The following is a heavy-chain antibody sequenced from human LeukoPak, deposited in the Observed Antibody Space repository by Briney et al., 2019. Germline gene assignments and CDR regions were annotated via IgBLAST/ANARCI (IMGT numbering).Heavy chain of an antibody. CDR2: IYYSGST. D-gene: IGHD5-24*01. CDR3: ATRRDGYNPPDAFDI. Sequence: PSETVSLTCTVSGGSISSYYWSWIRQPPGKGLEWIGYIYYSGSTNYNPSLKSRVTISVDTSKNQFSLKLSSVTAADTAVYYCATRRDGYNPPDAFDIWGQGTMVTVSS. J-gene: IGHJ3*02. V-gene: IGHV4-59*01. CDR1: GGSISSYY.